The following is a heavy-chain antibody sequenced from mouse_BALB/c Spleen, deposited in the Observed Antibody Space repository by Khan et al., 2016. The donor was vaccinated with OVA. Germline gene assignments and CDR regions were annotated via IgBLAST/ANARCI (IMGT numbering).Heavy chain of an antibody. V-gene: IGHV1S137*01. CDR3: AIRDYFDY. J-gene: IGHJ2*01. CDR1: GYTFTDYS. CDR2: ISTDSVNT. Sequence: QIQLVQSGPELVRPGVSVKISCKGSGYTFTDYSMHWVKQSHAKSLEWIGVISTDSVNTNYNQKFKGKATLTVDKSSSTAYMELARKTSEDSAIYCSAIRDYFDYWGQGTTLTVSS.